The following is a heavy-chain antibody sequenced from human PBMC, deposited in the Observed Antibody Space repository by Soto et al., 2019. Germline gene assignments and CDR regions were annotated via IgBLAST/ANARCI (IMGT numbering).Heavy chain of an antibody. CDR3: ARLTETATTFVY. V-gene: IGHV3-7*03. Sequence: EVQLVESGGGLVQPGGSLRLSCEASGFALSTYWMSWVRQAPGKGLEWVANIKQDGSVKHYVDSVRGRFTISRDNAKNSLFLQMNSLSAEDTAVYYCARLTETATTFVYLGQGTPVNVSS. CDR2: IKQDGSVK. CDR1: GFALSTYW. D-gene: IGHD1-1*01. J-gene: IGHJ4*02.